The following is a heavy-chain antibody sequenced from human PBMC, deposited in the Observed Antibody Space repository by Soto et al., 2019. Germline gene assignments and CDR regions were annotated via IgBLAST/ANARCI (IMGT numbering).Heavy chain of an antibody. CDR3: ARVRGSYAVDY. CDR1: GFTFSDYY. CDR2: ISNSGGST. Sequence: QVQLVESGGGLVKPGGSLRLSCAASGFTFSDYYMSWMRQAPGKGLEWVSYISNSGGSTHYADSVKGRFTISRDNAKNSLHLQMNSLRTEDTALYYCARVRGSYAVDYWGQCTLVTVSS. J-gene: IGHJ4*02. V-gene: IGHV3-11*01. D-gene: IGHD1-26*01.